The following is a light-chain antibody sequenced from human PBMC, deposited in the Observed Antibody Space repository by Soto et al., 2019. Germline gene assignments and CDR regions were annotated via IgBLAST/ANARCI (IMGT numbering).Light chain of an antibody. J-gene: IGLJ2*01. CDR3: SSYASSTSV. V-gene: IGLV2-8*01. Sequence: QSALTQPPSASGSPGQSVTISCTGTSSDVGGYNYVSWYQQHPGKAPKIMIYEVSKRPSGLPDRFSGSKSGNTASLTVSGLQAEDEADYYCSSYASSTSVFGGGTKLTVL. CDR1: SSDVGGYNY. CDR2: EVS.